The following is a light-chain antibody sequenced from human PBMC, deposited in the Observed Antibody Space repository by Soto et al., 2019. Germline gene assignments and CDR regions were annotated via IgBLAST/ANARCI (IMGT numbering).Light chain of an antibody. CDR3: QQYNYWPWEGT. CDR2: GAS. CDR1: QSVSSN. Sequence: EIVMTQSPATLSVSPGERATLSCRASQSVSSNLAWYQQKPGQAPTLLIYGASTRATGIPASFSGSGSGTEFTLTISSLKSEDFAFCYCQQYNYWPWEGTFGQGTKVEIK. J-gene: IGKJ1*01. V-gene: IGKV3-15*01.